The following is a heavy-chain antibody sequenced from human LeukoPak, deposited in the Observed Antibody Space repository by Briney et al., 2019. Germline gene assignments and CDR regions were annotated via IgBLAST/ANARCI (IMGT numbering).Heavy chain of an antibody. CDR1: GYTFTSYG. CDR2: ISAYNGNT. Sequence: ASVKVSCKASGYTFTSYGISWVRQAPGQGLEWMGWISAYNGNTNYAQKFQGRVTITADESTSTAYMELSSLRSEDTAVYYCASGSLTALDYWGQGTLVTVSS. D-gene: IGHD1-14*01. J-gene: IGHJ4*02. V-gene: IGHV1-18*01. CDR3: ASGSLTALDY.